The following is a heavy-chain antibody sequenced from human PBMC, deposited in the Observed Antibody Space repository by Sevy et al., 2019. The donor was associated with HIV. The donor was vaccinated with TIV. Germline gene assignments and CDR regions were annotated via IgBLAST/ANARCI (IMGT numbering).Heavy chain of an antibody. Sequence: ASVKVSCKASGYIFTDYYIHWVRQAPGQGLEWMAWINSDSGVTNYAQRFQGEFTVTRDTSLSKAYLELSRLKSNDTAIYYCARLTTKPTSDLYGMDVWGQGTTVTVSS. CDR1: GYIFTDYY. CDR3: ARLTTKPTSDLYGMDV. V-gene: IGHV1-2*02. D-gene: IGHD4-17*01. J-gene: IGHJ6*02. CDR2: INSDSGVT.